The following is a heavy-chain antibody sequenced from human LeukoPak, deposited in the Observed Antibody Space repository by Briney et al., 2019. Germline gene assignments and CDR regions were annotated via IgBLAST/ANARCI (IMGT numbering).Heavy chain of an antibody. J-gene: IGHJ4*02. CDR1: GFTFSDYA. CDR2: ISGTGGST. CDR3: AEDSYDSSGSRYDY. D-gene: IGHD3-22*01. Sequence: PGGSLRLSCAASGFTFSDYAMSWVRQAPGKGLEWVSAISGTGGSTWYADSVKGRVTISRDNSKNTLYLQMNSLRAEDTAVYYCAEDSYDSSGSRYDYWGQGTLVTVSS. V-gene: IGHV3-23*01.